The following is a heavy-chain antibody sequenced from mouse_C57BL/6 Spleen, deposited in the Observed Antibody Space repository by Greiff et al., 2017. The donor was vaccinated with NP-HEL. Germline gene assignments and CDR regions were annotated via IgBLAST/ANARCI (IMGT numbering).Heavy chain of an antibody. CDR2: IWSGGST. CDR3: ARNGYSNYLYYAMDY. J-gene: IGHJ4*01. Sequence: VKVVESGPGLVQPSQSLSITCTVSGFSLTSYGVHWVRQSPGKGLEWLGVIWSGGSTDYNAAFISRLSISKDNSKSQVFFKMNSLQADDTAIYYCARNGYSNYLYYAMDYWGQGTSVTVSS. D-gene: IGHD2-5*01. CDR1: GFSLTSYG. V-gene: IGHV2-2*01.